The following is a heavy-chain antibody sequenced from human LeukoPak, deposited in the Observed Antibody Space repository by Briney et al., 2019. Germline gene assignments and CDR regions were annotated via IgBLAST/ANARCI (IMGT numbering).Heavy chain of an antibody. V-gene: IGHV7-4-1*02. D-gene: IGHD2-15*01. J-gene: IGHJ4*02. Sequence: ASVKDSCKASGYTFTSYAMNWVRQAPGQGLEWMGWINTNTGNPTYAQGFTGRFVFSLDTSVSTAYLQISSLKAEDTAVYYCARPYCSGGSCHNFDYWGQGTLVTVSS. CDR1: GYTFTSYA. CDR3: ARPYCSGGSCHNFDY. CDR2: INTNTGNP.